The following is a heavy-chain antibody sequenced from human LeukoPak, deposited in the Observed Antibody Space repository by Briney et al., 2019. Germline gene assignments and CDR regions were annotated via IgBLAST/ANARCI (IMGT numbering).Heavy chain of an antibody. D-gene: IGHD6-13*01. Sequence: SETLSLTCTVSGGSISSYYWSWIRQPPGKGLEWIGYIYYSGSTNYNPSLKSRVTISVDTSKNQFSLKLSSVTAADTAVYYCARHWDSSSWYYFDYWGQGTLVTVSS. V-gene: IGHV4-59*08. J-gene: IGHJ4*02. CDR2: IYYSGST. CDR1: GGSISSYY. CDR3: ARHWDSSSWYYFDY.